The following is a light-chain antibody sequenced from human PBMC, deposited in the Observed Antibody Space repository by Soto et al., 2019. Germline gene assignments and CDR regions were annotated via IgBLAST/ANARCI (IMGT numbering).Light chain of an antibody. Sequence: EIVMTQSPATLSVSPGETATLSCRASQSVSSNLGWYQQKPGQAPRLLIYGASTRATGIPARFSGSGSGTEFTLTIRSLQSEDSAVYFCQQYNDLRTFGQGTQVEI. CDR3: QQYNDLRT. CDR2: GAS. V-gene: IGKV3-15*01. CDR1: QSVSSN. J-gene: IGKJ1*01.